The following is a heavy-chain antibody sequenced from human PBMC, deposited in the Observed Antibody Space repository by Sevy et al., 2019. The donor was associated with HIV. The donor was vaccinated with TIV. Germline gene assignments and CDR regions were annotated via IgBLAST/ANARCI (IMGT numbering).Heavy chain of an antibody. CDR2: ISSNGRNK. Sequence: GGSLRLSCTASGVSFKTDAIHWVRQAPGKGLEWVAVISSNGRNKDYADSAKSRFTISRDNSKNTAYLQMNRLRPEDTSFYYCARGQYFESSGYPWYFDFWGQGTMVTVSS. J-gene: IGHJ4*02. V-gene: IGHV3-30*04. CDR1: GVSFKTDA. CDR3: ARGQYFESSGYPWYFDF. D-gene: IGHD3-22*01.